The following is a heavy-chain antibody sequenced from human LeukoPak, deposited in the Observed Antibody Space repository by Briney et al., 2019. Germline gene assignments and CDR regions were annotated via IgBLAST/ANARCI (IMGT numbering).Heavy chain of an antibody. CDR3: ARAQILHGSGSYYNSLYYYGMDV. V-gene: IGHV4-59*01. CDR2: IYYSGST. Sequence: SETLSLTCTVSGGSISSYYWSWIRQPPGKGLEWIRYIYYSGSTNYNPSLKSRVTISVDTSKNQFSLKLSSVTAADTAVYYCARAQILHGSGSYYNSLYYYGMDVWGQGTTVTASS. D-gene: IGHD3-10*01. CDR1: GGSISSYY. J-gene: IGHJ6*02.